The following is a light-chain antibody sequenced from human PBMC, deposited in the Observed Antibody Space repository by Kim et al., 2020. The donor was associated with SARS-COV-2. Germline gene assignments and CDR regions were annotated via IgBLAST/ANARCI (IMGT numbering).Light chain of an antibody. CDR1: SSDVGCYNY. Sequence: GQSITTSCTGTSSDVGCYNYVSWYQQHPGKAPKLMIYDVSKRPSGVSNRFSGSKSGNTASLTISGLQAEDEADYYCSSYTSSSTWVFGGGTQLTVL. CDR2: DVS. V-gene: IGLV2-14*04. J-gene: IGLJ3*02. CDR3: SSYTSSSTWV.